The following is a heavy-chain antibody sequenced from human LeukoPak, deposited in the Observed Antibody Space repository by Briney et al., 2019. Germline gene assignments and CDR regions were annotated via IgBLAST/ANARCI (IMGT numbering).Heavy chain of an antibody. Sequence: GGSLRLSCAASGFTFSSDWMHWVRQDPGKGLVWVYRINSDGTTTNYADSVKGRFTISRDNAKNALYLQMNSLRAEDTSLYYCARAITGSRNAMDVWGQGTTVTVSS. CDR1: GFTFSSDW. V-gene: IGHV3-74*01. CDR3: ARAITGSRNAMDV. J-gene: IGHJ6*02. CDR2: INSDGTTT. D-gene: IGHD1-20*01.